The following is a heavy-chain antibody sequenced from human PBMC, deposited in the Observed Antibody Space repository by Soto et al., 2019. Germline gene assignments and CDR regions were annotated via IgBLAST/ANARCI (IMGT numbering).Heavy chain of an antibody. D-gene: IGHD4-4*01. CDR2: IIPIFGTA. J-gene: IGHJ6*02. CDR3: ARSDYSQLYYYYGMDV. CDR1: GGTFSSYA. Sequence: SVKVSCKASGGTFSSYAISWVRQAPGQGLEWMGGIIPIFGTANYAQKFQGRVTITADESTSTAYMELSSLRSEDTAVYYCARSDYSQLYYYYGMDVWGQGTTVTVSS. V-gene: IGHV1-69*13.